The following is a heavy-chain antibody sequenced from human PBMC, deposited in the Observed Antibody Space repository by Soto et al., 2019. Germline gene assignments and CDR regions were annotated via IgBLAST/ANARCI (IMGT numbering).Heavy chain of an antibody. J-gene: IGHJ4*02. D-gene: IGHD6-13*01. CDR3: ARLSSSWYLQGNYYFDY. V-gene: IGHV5-51*01. CDR2: IYPGDSDT. CDR1: GYSFTSYW. Sequence: GESLKISCKGSGYSFTSYWIGWVRQMPGKGLEWMGIIYPGDSDTRYSPSFQGQVTISADKSISTAYLQWSSLKASDTAMYYCARLSSSWYLQGNYYFDYWGQGTLVTVSS.